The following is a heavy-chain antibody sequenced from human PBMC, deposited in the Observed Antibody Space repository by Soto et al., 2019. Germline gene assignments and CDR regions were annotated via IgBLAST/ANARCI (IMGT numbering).Heavy chain of an antibody. Sequence: QVQLMESGGGVVQPGRSLRLSCAASGFTFSTYGMHWVRQAPGKGLEWVAVISYDGSNKYYADSVKGRFTISRDNSKNTLYLQMNSLRAEDTAVYYCAKDPRYIYGYSADYWGQGTLVTVSS. V-gene: IGHV3-30*18. CDR2: ISYDGSNK. CDR3: AKDPRYIYGYSADY. CDR1: GFTFSTYG. J-gene: IGHJ4*02. D-gene: IGHD5-18*01.